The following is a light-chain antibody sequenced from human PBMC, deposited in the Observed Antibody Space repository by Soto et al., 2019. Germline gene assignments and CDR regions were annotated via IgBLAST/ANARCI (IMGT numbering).Light chain of an antibody. CDR2: GAS. CDR3: QQYDDSMT. CDR1: QSVSSN. J-gene: IGKJ1*01. Sequence: EIVMTQSPATLSVSPGARATLSCRASQSVSSNVAWYQQIPGQTPRLLIYGASTRATGIPDRFSGSGSGTDFALTISRLEPEDFAVYHCQQYDDSMTFGQGTKVDIK. V-gene: IGKV3-15*01.